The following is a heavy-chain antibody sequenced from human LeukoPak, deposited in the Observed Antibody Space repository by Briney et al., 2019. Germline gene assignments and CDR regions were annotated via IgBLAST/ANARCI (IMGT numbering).Heavy chain of an antibody. D-gene: IGHD5-18*01. CDR3: ARVPAGYGPYYFDY. CDR1: GYTFSGHY. V-gene: IGHV1-2*02. CDR2: INPNSGGT. J-gene: IGHJ4*02. Sequence: ASVKVSCKASGYTFSGHYIHWVRQAPGQRLEWMGWINPNSGGTNYAQKFQGRVTMTRDTSISTAYMELSSLRSDDTAVYYCARVPAGYGPYYFDYWGQGTLVTVSS.